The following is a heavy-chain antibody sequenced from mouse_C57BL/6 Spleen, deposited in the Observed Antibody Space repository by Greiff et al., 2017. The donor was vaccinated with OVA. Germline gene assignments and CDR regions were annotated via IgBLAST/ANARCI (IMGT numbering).Heavy chain of an antibody. CDR3: ARDSRVGYFDY. CDR1: GFTFSDYY. J-gene: IGHJ2*01. Sequence: EVKLMESEGGLVQPGSSMKLSCTASGFTFSDYYMAWVRKVPEKGLEWVANINYDGSSTYYRDALKSRFIISRYNAQNMLYLPMIILKSEATATYYCARDSRVGYFDYGGQGTTLTVSS. V-gene: IGHV5-16*01. CDR2: INYDGSST.